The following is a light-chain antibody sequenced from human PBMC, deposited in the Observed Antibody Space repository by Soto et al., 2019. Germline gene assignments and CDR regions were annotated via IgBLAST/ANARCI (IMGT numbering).Light chain of an antibody. V-gene: IGLV2-14*01. CDR2: EVS. CDR1: SSDVGRYNT. Sequence: QSVLTQPASVSGSPGQTITISCTGTSSDVGRYNTVSWYQHHPGKAPKLMIYEVSYRPSGVSNRFSGSKSGNTASLTISGLQAEDEADYYCMSYTSSSTLFVFGTGTKVTVL. J-gene: IGLJ1*01. CDR3: MSYTSSSTLFV.